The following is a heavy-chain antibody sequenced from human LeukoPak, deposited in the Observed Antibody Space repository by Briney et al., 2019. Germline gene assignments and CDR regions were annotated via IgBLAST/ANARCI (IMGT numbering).Heavy chain of an antibody. CDR2: IYHSGST. CDR1: GYSISSGYY. D-gene: IGHD6-19*01. Sequence: SETLSLTCTVSGYSISSGYYWGWIRQPPGKGLEWIGSIYHSGSTNYNPSLKSRVTISVDTSKNQFSLKLSSVTAADTAVYYCARDIIAVAGTNFDYWGQGTLVTVSS. V-gene: IGHV4-38-2*02. J-gene: IGHJ4*02. CDR3: ARDIIAVAGTNFDY.